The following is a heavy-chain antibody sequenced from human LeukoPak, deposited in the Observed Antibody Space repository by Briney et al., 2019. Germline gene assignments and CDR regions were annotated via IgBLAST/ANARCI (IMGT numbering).Heavy chain of an antibody. V-gene: IGHV4-59*01. CDR3: AGVRYGDYQGYDAFDI. D-gene: IGHD4-17*01. CDR2: IYYSGST. CDR1: GGSISSYY. J-gene: IGHJ3*02. Sequence: NPSKTLSLTCNVSGGSISSYYWNWIRQPPGKGLEWLGYIYYSGSTNYNPSLKSRVTISVDTSKNQFSLKLSSVTAADTAVYYCAGVRYGDYQGYDAFDIWGQGTMVTVSS.